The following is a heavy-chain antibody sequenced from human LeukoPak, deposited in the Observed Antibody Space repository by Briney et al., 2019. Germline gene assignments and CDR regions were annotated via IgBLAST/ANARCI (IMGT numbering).Heavy chain of an antibody. D-gene: IGHD3-16*02. CDR3: ARDRAPEYYDYVWGSYRYREGHFDY. CDR2: INTNTGNP. J-gene: IGHJ4*02. CDR1: GYTFTSYA. Sequence: ASVKVSCKASGYTFTSYAMNWVRQAPGQGLEWMEWINTNTGNPTYAQGFTGRFVFSLDTSVSTAYLQISSLKAEDTAVYYCARDRAPEYYDYVWGSYRYREGHFDYWGQGTLVTVSS. V-gene: IGHV7-4-1*02.